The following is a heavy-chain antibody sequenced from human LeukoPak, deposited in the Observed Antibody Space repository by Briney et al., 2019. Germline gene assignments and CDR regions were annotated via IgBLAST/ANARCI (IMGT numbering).Heavy chain of an antibody. J-gene: IGHJ4*02. CDR3: ATDYYDSSAYYRAGY. V-gene: IGHV3-48*01. CDR2: ISSSSSTI. Sequence: GGSLRLSCAASGFTFSSYNMNWVRQAPGKGLEWISYISSSSSTIYYADSVKGRFTISRDNAKNSLYLQMNSLRAEDTAVYYCATDYYDSSAYYRAGYWGQGTLVTVSS. D-gene: IGHD3-22*01. CDR1: GFTFSSYN.